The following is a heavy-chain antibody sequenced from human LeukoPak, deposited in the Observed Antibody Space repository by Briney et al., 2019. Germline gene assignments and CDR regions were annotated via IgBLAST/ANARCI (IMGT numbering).Heavy chain of an antibody. D-gene: IGHD1-26*01. CDR2: IIPIFGTA. CDR1: GGTFSSSA. CDR3: ASSSGGGSWPFDY. V-gene: IGHV1-69*05. J-gene: IGHJ4*02. Sequence: SVKVSCKASGGTFSSSAISWVRQAPGQGLEWMGGIIPIFGTANYAQKFQGRVTITTDESTSTAYMELSSLRSEDTAVYYCASSSGGGSWPFDYWGQGTLVTVSS.